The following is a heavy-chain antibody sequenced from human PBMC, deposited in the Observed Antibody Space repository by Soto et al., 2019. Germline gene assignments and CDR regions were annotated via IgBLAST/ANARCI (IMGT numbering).Heavy chain of an antibody. J-gene: IGHJ4*02. D-gene: IGHD3-10*01. CDR2: IHHTGST. CDR1: GVSISSSNW. V-gene: IGHV4-4*02. CDR3: ARRIRGTTDFGY. Sequence: QVQLQESGPGLVKPSGTLSLTCTVSGVSISSSNWWSWVRQSPGKGLDWIGEIHHTGSTNYNPSLKGRISGSVDKSQNQFSLTLTSVTATDTALYSCARRIRGTTDFGYWGQGTLVTVSS.